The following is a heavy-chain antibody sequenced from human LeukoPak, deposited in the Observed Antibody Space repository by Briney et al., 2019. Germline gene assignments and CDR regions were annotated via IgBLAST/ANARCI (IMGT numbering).Heavy chain of an antibody. CDR1: GFTFSSYA. J-gene: IGHJ5*02. V-gene: IGHV3-30*04. CDR2: ILYDGSNK. Sequence: GGSLRLSCAASGFTFSSYAMYWVRQAPGKGLQWVATILYDGSNKYYADSVKGRFTISRDNSKNTLYLQMNSLRAEDTAVYYCAKENYYGSGSYTETNWFDPWGQGTLVTVSS. CDR3: AKENYYGSGSYTETNWFDP. D-gene: IGHD3-10*01.